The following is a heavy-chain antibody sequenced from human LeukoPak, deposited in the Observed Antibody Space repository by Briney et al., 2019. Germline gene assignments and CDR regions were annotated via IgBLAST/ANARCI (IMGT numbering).Heavy chain of an antibody. D-gene: IGHD3-9*01. Sequence: SGGSPRLSCAASGFTFSSYGMHWVREAPGKGVEWVAVIWYDGSNKYYADSVKGRFTISRDNSKNTLYLQMNSLRAEDTAVYYCARDSVLRYFDWFQIDYWGQGTLVTVSS. CDR3: ARDSVLRYFDWFQIDY. J-gene: IGHJ4*02. CDR1: GFTFSSYG. V-gene: IGHV3-33*01. CDR2: IWYDGSNK.